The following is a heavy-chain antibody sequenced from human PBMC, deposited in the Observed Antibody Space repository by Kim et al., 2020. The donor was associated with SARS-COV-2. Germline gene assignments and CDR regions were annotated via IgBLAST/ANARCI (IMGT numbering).Heavy chain of an antibody. V-gene: IGHV3-30*18. D-gene: IGHD6-13*01. CDR1: GFTFSSYG. CDR2: ISYDGSNK. CDR3: AKEIMGSGIFIAAAGLDY. J-gene: IGHJ4*02. Sequence: GGSLRLSCAASGFTFSSYGMHWVRQAPGKGLKWLAVISYDGSNKYYADSVKGRFTISRDNSKNTLYLQMNSLRAEDTAVYYCAKEIMGSGIFIAAAGLDYWGQGTLVTDSS.